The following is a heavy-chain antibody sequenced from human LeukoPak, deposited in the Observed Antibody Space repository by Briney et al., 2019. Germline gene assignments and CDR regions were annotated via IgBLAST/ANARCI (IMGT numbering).Heavy chain of an antibody. CDR2: ISGSGGST. V-gene: IGHV3-23*01. CDR1: GFTFSSYA. CDR3: ARCSSTSCYFAYFDY. J-gene: IGHJ4*02. D-gene: IGHD2-2*01. Sequence: GGSLRLSCAASGFTFSSYAMSWVRQAPGKGLEWVSAISGSGGSTYYADSVKGRFTISRDNSKNTLYLQMNSLRAEDTAVYYCARCSSTSCYFAYFDYWGQGTLVTVPS.